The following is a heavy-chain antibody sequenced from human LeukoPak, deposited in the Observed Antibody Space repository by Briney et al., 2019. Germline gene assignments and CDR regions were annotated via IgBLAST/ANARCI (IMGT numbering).Heavy chain of an antibody. D-gene: IGHD3-22*01. CDR2: ISGNGDNT. V-gene: IGHV1-18*01. J-gene: IGHJ4*02. CDR1: GYTDTTYG. CDR3: ARVHRYYIGLYYFDH. Sequence: ASVKVSCKASGYTDTTYGISWVRQAPGQGLEWRGWISGNGDNTKYVQEFQGRVTMTTDTSTSTAYMELRSLRSDDTATYYCARVHRYYIGLYYFDHWGQGTLVTVSS.